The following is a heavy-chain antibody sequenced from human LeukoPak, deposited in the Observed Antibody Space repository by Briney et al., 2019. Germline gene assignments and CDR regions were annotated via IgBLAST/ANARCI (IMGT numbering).Heavy chain of an antibody. J-gene: IGHJ4*02. CDR2: IYPGDSDT. CDR1: GYSFTSYW. CDR3: ARPVYYDSSGYMIDY. D-gene: IGHD3-22*01. V-gene: IGHV5-51*01. Sequence: RGESLKISCKGPGYSFTSYWIGWVRQMPGKGLEWMGIIYPGDSDTRYSPSFQGQVTISADKSISTAYLQWSSLKASDTAMYYCARPVYYDSSGYMIDYWGQGTLVTVSS.